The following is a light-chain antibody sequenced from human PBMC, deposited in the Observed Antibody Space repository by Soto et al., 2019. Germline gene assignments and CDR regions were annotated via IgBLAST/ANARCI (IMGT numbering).Light chain of an antibody. V-gene: IGLV2-8*01. CDR2: EVV. CDR1: KNDVGFYDF. Sequence: QSALTQPPSASGSPGQSVTISCTGTKNDVGFYDFVSWYQHHPGKAPRLIIYEVVQRPSGVSDRFSGSKSGNTASLTVSGLQAADGADYFCKSYAGRNTYVFGSGTKV. J-gene: IGLJ1*01. CDR3: KSYAGRNTYV.